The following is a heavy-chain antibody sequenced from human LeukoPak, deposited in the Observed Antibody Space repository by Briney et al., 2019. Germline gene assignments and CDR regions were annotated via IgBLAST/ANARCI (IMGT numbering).Heavy chain of an antibody. V-gene: IGHV3-7*01. CDR1: GFTFSSYW. CDR3: ARANSLGY. J-gene: IGHJ4*02. CDR2: IKHDGSEK. D-gene: IGHD2/OR15-2a*01. Sequence: GALRLSCAASGFTFSSYWMSWVRQAPGKGLEWVANIKHDGSEKYYVDSVKGRFTISRDNAKDSLYLQMNSLRAQDTAVYYCARANSLGYWGQGTLVTVSS.